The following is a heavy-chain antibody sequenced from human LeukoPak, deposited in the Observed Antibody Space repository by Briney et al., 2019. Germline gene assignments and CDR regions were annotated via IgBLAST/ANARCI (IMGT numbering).Heavy chain of an antibody. V-gene: IGHV4-31*03. Sequence: SETLPLTCTVSGGSISSGGYYWSWIRQHPGKGLEWIGYIYYSGSTYYNPSLKSRVTISVDTSKNQFSLKLSSVTAADTAVYYCASSNYYDSSGYYLPLGYWGQGTLVTVSS. D-gene: IGHD3-22*01. CDR3: ASSNYYDSSGYYLPLGY. J-gene: IGHJ4*02. CDR1: GGSISSGGYY. CDR2: IYYSGST.